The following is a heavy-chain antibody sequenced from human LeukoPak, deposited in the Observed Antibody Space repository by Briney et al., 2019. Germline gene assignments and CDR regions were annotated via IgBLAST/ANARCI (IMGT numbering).Heavy chain of an antibody. D-gene: IGHD2-15*01. Sequence: GGSLRLSCSASGFTFNSYPVHWVRQAPGKGLEYVSGISRNGGSIYYADSVKGRFTISRDNSKNTLYLQMRSLRAEDTAVYVCVKERGGKVAPNSAFDIWGQGTMVTVSS. V-gene: IGHV3-64D*06. CDR2: ISRNGGSI. CDR1: GFTFNSYP. J-gene: IGHJ3*02. CDR3: VKERGGKVAPNSAFDI.